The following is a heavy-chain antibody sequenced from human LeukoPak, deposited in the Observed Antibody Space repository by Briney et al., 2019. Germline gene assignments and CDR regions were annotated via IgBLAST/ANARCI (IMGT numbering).Heavy chain of an antibody. CDR3: ARDGVAGTDYFDY. D-gene: IGHD6-19*01. J-gene: IGHJ4*02. Sequence: ASLNLSCTASGYTFTSYGISWVRQAPGQGLEWMGWISAYNGNTNYAQNLQCRVTMTTDTSTSTAYMELRSLRSDDTAVYYCARDGVAGTDYFDYWGQGTLVTVSS. CDR1: GYTFTSYG. V-gene: IGHV1-18*01. CDR2: ISAYNGNT.